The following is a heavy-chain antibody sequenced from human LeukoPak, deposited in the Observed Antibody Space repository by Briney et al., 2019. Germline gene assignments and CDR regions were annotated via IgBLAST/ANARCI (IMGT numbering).Heavy chain of an antibody. CDR1: GFTFSSYG. V-gene: IGHV3-30*02. D-gene: IGHD2-2*02. J-gene: IGHJ4*02. CDR2: IRYDGSNK. CDR3: AKGIYCSSTSCYTNVFDY. Sequence: PGGSLRLSCAASGFTFSSYGMHWVRQAPGKGLEWVAFIRYDGSNKYYADSVKGRFTISRDNSKNTLYLQMNSLRAEDTAVYYRAKGIYCSSTSCYTNVFDYWGQGTLVTVSS.